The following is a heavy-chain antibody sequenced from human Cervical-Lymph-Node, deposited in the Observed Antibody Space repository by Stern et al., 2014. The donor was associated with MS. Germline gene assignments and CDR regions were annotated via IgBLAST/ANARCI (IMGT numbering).Heavy chain of an antibody. CDR3: ARQVRD. V-gene: IGHV4-61*08. Sequence: QVQLQESGPGLVKPSETLSLTCTVSGGSVSSDAYYWSWIRQPPGKGLEWIGYIYYSGSTSYNPSLKSRVTMSVDTSKNQFSLRLRSVTAADTAVYYCARQVRDWGQGTLVTVSS. CDR1: GGSVSSDAYY. CDR2: IYYSGST. J-gene: IGHJ4*02.